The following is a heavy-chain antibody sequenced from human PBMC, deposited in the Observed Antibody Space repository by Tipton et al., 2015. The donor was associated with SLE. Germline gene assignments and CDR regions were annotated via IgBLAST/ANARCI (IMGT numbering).Heavy chain of an antibody. CDR1: GFTFSSYS. V-gene: IGHV3-21*04. D-gene: IGHD2-21*02. J-gene: IGHJ4*02. CDR2: ISSSSSYI. Sequence: SLRLSCAASGFTFSSYSMNWVRQAPGKGLEWVSSISSSSSYIYYADSVKGRFTISRDNAKNSLYLQMNSLRAEDTAVYYCARTPHIVVVTGLDYWGQGTLVTVSS. CDR3: ARTPHIVVVTGLDY.